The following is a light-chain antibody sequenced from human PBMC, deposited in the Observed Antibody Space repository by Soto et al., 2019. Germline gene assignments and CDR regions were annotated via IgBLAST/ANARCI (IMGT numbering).Light chain of an antibody. Sequence: ILLTQSPGTLSLSPGERGPISCRASQSVSSSYLAWYQQKPGQAPRIIIYESSNRATGIAARFSGSGSGTDFTLTISSLEPEDVAVYYCQQRSNWPQTFGQGTKVDIK. CDR1: QSVSSSY. CDR2: ESS. J-gene: IGKJ1*01. CDR3: QQRSNWPQT. V-gene: IGKV3-11*01.